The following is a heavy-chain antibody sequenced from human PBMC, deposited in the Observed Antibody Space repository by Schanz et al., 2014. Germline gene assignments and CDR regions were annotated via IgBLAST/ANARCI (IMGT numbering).Heavy chain of an antibody. CDR2: INPNSGDT. J-gene: IGHJ6*02. V-gene: IGHV1-2*06. Sequence: QVQLVQSGAEVKKSGASVKVSCKASGYTFTGHPMHWVRQAPGQGLEWMGRINPNSGDTNYAQKFQGRVTMTRDTSISTVDMELSRLISDDTAVYYCAREDVVVVGVDFSYYYGMDVWGQGTTVVVSS. D-gene: IGHD2-21*01. CDR1: GYTFTGHP. CDR3: AREDVVVVGVDFSYYYGMDV.